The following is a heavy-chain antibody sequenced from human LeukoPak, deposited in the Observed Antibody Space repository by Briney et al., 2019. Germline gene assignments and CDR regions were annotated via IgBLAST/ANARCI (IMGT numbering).Heavy chain of an antibody. CDR3: AGRSSDYYFDY. D-gene: IGHD6-6*01. V-gene: IGHV4-39*01. CDR2: IYYSGST. CDR1: GGSISSSSYY. J-gene: IGHJ4*02. Sequence: KTSETLSLTCTVSGGSISSSSYYWGWIRQPPGKGLEWIGSIYYSGSTYYNPSLKSRVTISVDTSKNQFSLKLSSVTAADTAVYYCAGRSSDYYFDYWGQGTLVTVSS.